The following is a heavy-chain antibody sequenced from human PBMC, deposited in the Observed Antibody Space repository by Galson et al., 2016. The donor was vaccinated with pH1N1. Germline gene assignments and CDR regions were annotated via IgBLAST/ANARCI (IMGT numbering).Heavy chain of an antibody. CDR1: GSIFIGHW. CDR3: ARLAHCSGDCYSMGPWGYFDF. CDR2: IYPGDSDP. J-gene: IGHJ4*03. D-gene: IGHD2-21*02. Sequence: QSGAEVKKPGESLKISCKGSGSIFIGHWIAWVRQKPGNGLEWMGIIYPGDSDPRYSPSFAGHVTISADKSSNTAYLRWSSLKASDTAMYYCARLAHCSGDCYSMGPWGYFDFWGQGTLVAVSS. V-gene: IGHV5-51*01.